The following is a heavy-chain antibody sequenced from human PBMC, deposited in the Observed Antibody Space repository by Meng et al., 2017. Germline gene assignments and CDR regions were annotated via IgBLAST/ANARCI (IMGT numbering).Heavy chain of an antibody. CDR2: IKSKTDGGTT. Sequence: GESLKISCAASGFTFSNAWMSWVRQAPGKGLEWVGRIKSKTDGGTTDYAAPVKGRFTISRDDSKNTLYLQMNSLKTEDTAVYYCTTGVITFGGVIVFDYWGQGTRVTVAS. CDR3: TTGVITFGGVIVFDY. V-gene: IGHV3-15*01. J-gene: IGHJ4*02. CDR1: GFTFSNAW. D-gene: IGHD3-16*02.